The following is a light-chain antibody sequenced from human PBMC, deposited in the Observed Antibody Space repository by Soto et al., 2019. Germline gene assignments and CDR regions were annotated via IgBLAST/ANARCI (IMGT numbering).Light chain of an antibody. J-gene: IGKJ4*01. Sequence: DIQMTQSPSTLSASVGDTVTITCRASQNINRWLAWYQQKPGKAPKLFIHKAYTLESGVPSRFSGSASGTEFTLIISSLQPDDFAGYFCLDYNVYPLCVGGGPKVEIK. V-gene: IGKV1-5*03. CDR1: QNINRW. CDR3: LDYNVYPLC. CDR2: KAY.